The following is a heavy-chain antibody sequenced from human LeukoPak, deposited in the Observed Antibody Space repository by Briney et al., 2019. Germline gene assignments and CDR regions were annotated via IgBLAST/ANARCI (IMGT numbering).Heavy chain of an antibody. Sequence: PSETLSLTCTVSGGSISSYYWSWIRQPPGKGLEWLGDIYYSGSTSYSPSLKSRVTISLDTSKSQFSLELSSVTAADTAVYYCARYTAAAKGSFDYWGQGTLVTVSS. V-gene: IGHV4-59*08. J-gene: IGHJ4*02. CDR2: IYYSGST. CDR1: GGSISSYY. CDR3: ARYTAAAKGSFDY. D-gene: IGHD2-2*01.